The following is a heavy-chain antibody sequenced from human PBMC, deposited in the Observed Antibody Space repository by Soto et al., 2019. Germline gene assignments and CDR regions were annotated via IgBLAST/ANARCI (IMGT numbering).Heavy chain of an antibody. CDR3: ARAYNWNYVSYYYDSSGSLGY. CDR2: IIPIFGTA. D-gene: IGHD3-22*01. Sequence: SVKVSCKASGGTFSSYAISWVRQAPGQGLEWMGGIIPIFGTANYAQKFQGRVTITADESTSTAYMELSSLRSEDTAVYYCARAYNWNYVSYYYDSSGSLGYWGQGTLVTVSS. CDR1: GGTFSSYA. J-gene: IGHJ4*02. V-gene: IGHV1-69*13.